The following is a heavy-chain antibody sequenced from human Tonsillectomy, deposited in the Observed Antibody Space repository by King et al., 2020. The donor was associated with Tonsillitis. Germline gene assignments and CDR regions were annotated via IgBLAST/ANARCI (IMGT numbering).Heavy chain of an antibody. V-gene: IGHV4-4*07. CDR2: IYTSGST. Sequence: QLQESGPGLVKPSETLSLTCTVSGGSISSYYWSWIRQPAGKGLEWIGRIYTSGSTNYTPSLTSRVTMAVDTSKNQCSLKLSSVTAADTAVYYCARDCDFWSGYYLYYGMDVWGQGTTVTVSS. J-gene: IGHJ6*02. D-gene: IGHD3-3*01. CDR3: ARDCDFWSGYYLYYGMDV. CDR1: GGSISSYY.